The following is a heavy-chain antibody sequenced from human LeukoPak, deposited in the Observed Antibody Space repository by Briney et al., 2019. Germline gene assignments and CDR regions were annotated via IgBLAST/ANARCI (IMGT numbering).Heavy chain of an antibody. V-gene: IGHV3-7*01. CDR3: PRDRDTVSIAALSNWFDP. Sequence: GGSLRLSCAASGFTFSSYWMSWVRQAPGKGLEWVAKIKESGSEKYYVDSVKGRFTISRDNAKNSLYLQMNSLRAEDTAVYYCPRDRDTVSIAALSNWFDPWGQGTLVTVSS. CDR2: IKESGSEK. CDR1: GFTFSSYW. J-gene: IGHJ5*02. D-gene: IGHD6-6*01.